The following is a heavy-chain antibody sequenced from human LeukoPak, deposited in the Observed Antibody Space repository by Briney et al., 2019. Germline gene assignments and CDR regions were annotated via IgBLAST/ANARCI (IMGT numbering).Heavy chain of an antibody. CDR2: ISAYNGNT. CDR3: ARDGTPYYYDDGGQYPLDY. D-gene: IGHD3-22*01. Sequence: ASVKVSCKASGYTFTSFGISWVRQAPGQGLEWMGWISAYNGNTNYAQKFLGRVTMTTDTSTSTAFMELKSLRSDDTAVYYCARDGTPYYYDDGGQYPLDYWGQGTLVTVSS. V-gene: IGHV1-18*01. CDR1: GYTFTSFG. J-gene: IGHJ4*02.